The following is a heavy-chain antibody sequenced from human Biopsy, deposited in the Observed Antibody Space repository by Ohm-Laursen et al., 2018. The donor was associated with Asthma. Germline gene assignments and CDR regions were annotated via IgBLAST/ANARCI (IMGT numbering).Heavy chain of an antibody. CDR1: GYPFTDYY. Sequence: ASVKVSCKASGYPFTDYYVHWVRQAPGQGLEWMGRIDPNSGGTNYAQKFLGRVTMTRDTSVNTAFMVLSRLRSDDTAVYYCARIKIRIGAGTDRYFDLWGRGTLVTVAS. V-gene: IGHV1-2*06. D-gene: IGHD3-16*01. J-gene: IGHJ2*01. CDR3: ARIKIRIGAGTDRYFDL. CDR2: IDPNSGGT.